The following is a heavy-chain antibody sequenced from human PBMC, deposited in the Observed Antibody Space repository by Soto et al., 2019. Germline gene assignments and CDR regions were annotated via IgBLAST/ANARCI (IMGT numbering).Heavy chain of an antibody. D-gene: IGHD2-21*01. Sequence: PGESLKISCKGLGYNFPDYWIAWVRQMPGKGLEYMGIIYPGDSDTRYSPSFQGQVTISADKSISTAYLQWNSLEASDTAMHYCARHREDGQTQLRLNWFCPWGQRTLVTVSS. V-gene: IGHV5-51*01. CDR2: IYPGDSDT. CDR1: GYNFPDYW. J-gene: IGHJ5*02. CDR3: ARHREDGQTQLRLNWFCP.